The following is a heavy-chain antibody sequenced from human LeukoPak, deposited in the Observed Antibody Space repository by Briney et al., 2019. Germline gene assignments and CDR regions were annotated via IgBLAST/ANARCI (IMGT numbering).Heavy chain of an antibody. D-gene: IGHD4-11*01. CDR2: ISGSGGST. V-gene: IGHV3-23*01. J-gene: IGHJ4*02. CDR3: AKNARRGDYPTFDY. Sequence: GGTLRLSCAASGFTFSSYGMSWVRQAPGKGLEWVSAISGSGGSTYYADSVKGRFTISRDNSKNTLYLQMNSLRAEDTAVYYCAKNARRGDYPTFDYWGQGTLVTVSS. CDR1: GFTFSSYG.